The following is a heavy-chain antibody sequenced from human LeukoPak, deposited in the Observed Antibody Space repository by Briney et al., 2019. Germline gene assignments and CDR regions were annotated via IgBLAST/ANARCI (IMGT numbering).Heavy chain of an antibody. CDR1: GGSISSSSYY. CDR2: IYYSGST. J-gene: IGHJ3*02. Sequence: SETLSLTCTVSGGSISSSSYYWGWIRQPPGKGLEWIGSIYYSGSTYYNPSLKSRVTISVDTSKNQFSLQLNSVTPEDTAVYYCARDCIAVAGCPKSGAFDIWGQGTMVTVSS. CDR3: ARDCIAVAGCPKSGAFDI. D-gene: IGHD6-19*01. V-gene: IGHV4-39*02.